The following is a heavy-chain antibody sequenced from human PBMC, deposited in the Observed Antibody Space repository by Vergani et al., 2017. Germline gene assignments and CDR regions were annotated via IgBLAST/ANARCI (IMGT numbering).Heavy chain of an antibody. D-gene: IGHD3-10*01. Sequence: EVQLVESGGGLVQPGGSLKLSCAASGFTFSASAMHWVRQAPGKGLEWIGRIRSKGNNYARTYAVSVTGRFSISRDDSKNTSYLQMNSLKTEDTAVYYCTRPRGYCSGTYYDYWGQGTLVTVSS. CDR2: IRSKGNNYAR. CDR1: GFTFSASA. J-gene: IGHJ4*02. V-gene: IGHV3-73*02. CDR3: TRPRGYCSGTYYDY.